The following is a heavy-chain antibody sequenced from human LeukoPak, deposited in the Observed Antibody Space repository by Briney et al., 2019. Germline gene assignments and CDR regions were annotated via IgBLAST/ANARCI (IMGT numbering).Heavy chain of an antibody. Sequence: SETLSLTCTVSGGSISSYYWTWIRQPPGKGLEWIGYISYSGSTNYNPSLKSRVTISVDTSKNQFSLKQSSVTAADTAVYYCARDHRYCSGSSCYSDAFDIWGQGTVVTVSS. J-gene: IGHJ3*02. CDR1: GGSISSYY. V-gene: IGHV4-59*01. D-gene: IGHD2-15*01. CDR2: ISYSGST. CDR3: ARDHRYCSGSSCYSDAFDI.